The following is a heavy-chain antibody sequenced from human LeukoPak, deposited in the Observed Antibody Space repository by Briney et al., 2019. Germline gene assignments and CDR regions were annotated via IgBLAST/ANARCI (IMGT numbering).Heavy chain of an antibody. CDR3: ARDHPDGSGSYYNVGASFAFDI. V-gene: IGHV1-69*13. J-gene: IGHJ3*02. Sequence: SVKVSCKASGGTFSSYAISWVRQAPGQGLEWMGGIIPIFGTANYAQKFQGRVTITADESTSTAYMELSSLRSEDTAVYYCARDHPDGSGSYYNVGASFAFDIWGQGTMVTVSS. D-gene: IGHD3-10*01. CDR2: IIPIFGTA. CDR1: GGTFSSYA.